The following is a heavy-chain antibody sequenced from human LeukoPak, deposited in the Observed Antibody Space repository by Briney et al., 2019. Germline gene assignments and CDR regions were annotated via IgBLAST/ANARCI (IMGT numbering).Heavy chain of an antibody. CDR1: SGSFSDYY. CDR3: ARTRRHYYGSGKNLTPWPAGLDV. D-gene: IGHD3-10*01. J-gene: IGHJ6*01. CDR2: SGSS. V-gene: IGHV4-59*01. Sequence: SETLSLTCTVSSGSFSDYYWTWMRQPPGQGLEWIGYSGSSKYNPSLESRVTISVGTSKRHFSLTLSSVTAADTAIYYCARTRRHYYGSGKNLTPWPAGLDVWGQGTTVIVSA.